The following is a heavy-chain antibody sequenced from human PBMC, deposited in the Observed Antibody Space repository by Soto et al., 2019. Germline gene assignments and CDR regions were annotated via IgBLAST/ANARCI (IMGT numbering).Heavy chain of an antibody. D-gene: IGHD3-10*01. CDR2: INPNSGGT. CDR1: GYIFTGYY. V-gene: IGHV1-2*04. J-gene: IGHJ6*02. Sequence: QVQLVQSGAEVKKPGASVKVSCKTSGYIFTGYYVHWVRQAPGQGLEWMGWINPNSGGTNYAQNFQGWVTMTRDTSTSSAYMELSRLKCDDTAVYYCARETMVREENSLYGMGVWGQGTTVTVSS. CDR3: ARETMVREENSLYGMGV.